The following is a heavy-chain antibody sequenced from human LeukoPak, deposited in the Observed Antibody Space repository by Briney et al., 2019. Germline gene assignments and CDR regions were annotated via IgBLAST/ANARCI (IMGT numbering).Heavy chain of an antibody. J-gene: IGHJ4*02. Sequence: GGSLRLSCAASGFTFSSYSMNWVRQAPGKGLEWVSSISSSSSYIYYADSVKGRFTISRDNAKNSLYLQMNSLRAEDTAVYYCARVSFYSSSWFPSDYWGQGTLVTVSS. CDR1: GFTFSSYS. V-gene: IGHV3-21*01. CDR2: ISSSSSYI. D-gene: IGHD6-13*01. CDR3: ARVSFYSSSWFPSDY.